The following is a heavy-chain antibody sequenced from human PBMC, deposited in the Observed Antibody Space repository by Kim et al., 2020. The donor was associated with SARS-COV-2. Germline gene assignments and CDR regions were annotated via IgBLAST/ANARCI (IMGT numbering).Heavy chain of an antibody. CDR2: IFHSGSS. V-gene: IGHV4-38-2*02. CDR1: GYSISSGYY. CDR3: ARVGTYATTAHFDC. Sequence: SETLSLTCTVSGYSISSGYYWGWIRQPPGKGLEWIGTIFHSGSSNYNPSLKSRVTTSVDTSRNQFSLKLSSVTAADTAVYYCARVGTYATTAHFDCWGQGTLVTVSS. J-gene: IGHJ4*02. D-gene: IGHD2-8*01.